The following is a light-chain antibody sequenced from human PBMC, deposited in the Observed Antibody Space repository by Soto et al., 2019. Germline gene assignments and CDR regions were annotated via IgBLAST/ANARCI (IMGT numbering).Light chain of an antibody. CDR1: QGSSSY. Sequence: AIRMTQSPSSLSASAGDKVTITCRVSQGSSSYLAWFQQKPGRPPKLLMSATSTLQSDVPSRFSGSGSGTDFTLTIGCLQPEDFATYYCQQYYTYPWTFGQGTNVEIK. CDR3: QQYYTYPWT. V-gene: IGKV1-8*01. CDR2: ATS. J-gene: IGKJ1*01.